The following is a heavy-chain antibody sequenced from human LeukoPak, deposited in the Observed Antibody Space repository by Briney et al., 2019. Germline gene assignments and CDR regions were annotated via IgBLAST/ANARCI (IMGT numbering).Heavy chain of an antibody. CDR1: GGTFISYA. J-gene: IGHJ4*02. D-gene: IGHD2-15*01. CDR3: ARVDCSGGSCYWFDY. CDR2: IIPIFGTA. V-gene: IGHV1-69*05. Sequence: SVKVSCKASGGTFISYAISWVRQAPGQGLEWMGGIIPIFGTANYAQKFQGRVTITTDESTSTAYMELSSLRSEDTAVYYCARVDCSGGSCYWFDYWGQGTLVTVSS.